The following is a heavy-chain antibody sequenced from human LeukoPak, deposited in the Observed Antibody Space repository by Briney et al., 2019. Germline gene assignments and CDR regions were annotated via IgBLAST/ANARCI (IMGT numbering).Heavy chain of an antibody. CDR2: ISSSSSYI. CDR1: GFTFSSYS. CDR3: ARDLGFIWFGESTNYFDY. Sequence: GGSLRPSCAASGFTFSSYSMNWVRQAPGKGLEWVSYISSSSSYIYYADSVKGRFTISRDNAKNSLYLQMNSLRAEDTAVYYCARDLGFIWFGESTNYFDYWGQGTLVTVSS. J-gene: IGHJ4*02. V-gene: IGHV3-21*05. D-gene: IGHD3-10*01.